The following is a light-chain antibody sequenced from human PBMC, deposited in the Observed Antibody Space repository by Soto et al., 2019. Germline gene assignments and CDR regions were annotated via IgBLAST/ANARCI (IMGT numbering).Light chain of an antibody. J-gene: IGKJ1*01. Sequence: EIVMTQSPATLSVSPGERATLSCGASQSVSSSLAWYQQKPGHTPRLLIYGASTRATGVPARFSGSGSGTEFTLTISSLQSEDCAVYYCHQYNDWPQTFGQGTTVDIK. V-gene: IGKV3-15*01. CDR2: GAS. CDR3: HQYNDWPQT. CDR1: QSVSSS.